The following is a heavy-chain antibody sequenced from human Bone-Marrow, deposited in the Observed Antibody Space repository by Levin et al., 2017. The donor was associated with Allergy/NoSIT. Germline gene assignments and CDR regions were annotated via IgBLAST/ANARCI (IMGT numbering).Heavy chain of an antibody. V-gene: IGHV3-9*01. J-gene: IGHJ6*02. Sequence: SLKISCAASGFRFHDHGMHWVRQAPGKGLEWVSGIDWRSGTIGYADSVKGRFTISRDNAENSLYLQMNSLRAEDTALYYCAKDIGPYLTEGHYGMDVWGQGTTVTVSS. CDR1: GFRFHDHG. CDR2: IDWRSGTI. D-gene: IGHD7-27*01. CDR3: AKDIGPYLTEGHYGMDV.